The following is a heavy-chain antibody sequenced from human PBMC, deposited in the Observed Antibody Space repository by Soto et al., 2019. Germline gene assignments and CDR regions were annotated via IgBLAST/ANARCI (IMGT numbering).Heavy chain of an antibody. CDR2: ISGSGGST. J-gene: IGHJ3*02. D-gene: IGHD2-2*01. Sequence: GGSLRLSCAASGFTFSSYAMSWVRQAPGKGLEWVSAISGSGGSTYYADSVKGRFTISRDNSKNTLYLQMNSLRAEDTAVYYCAKEMVVPAASLGPQWLARGGAFDIWGQGTMVTVSS. V-gene: IGHV3-23*01. CDR1: GFTFSSYA. CDR3: AKEMVVPAASLGPQWLARGGAFDI.